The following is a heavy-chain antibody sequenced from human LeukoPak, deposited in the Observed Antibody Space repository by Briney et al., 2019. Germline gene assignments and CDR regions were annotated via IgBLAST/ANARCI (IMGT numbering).Heavy chain of an antibody. CDR2: IYYSGST. CDR3: GRVDCSGGRCYASDM. Sequence: PSETLSLTCTVSGGSVSSGSYYWNWIRQPPGKVLEWIGYIYYSGSTNYNPSLKSRVPISVETSKNRFTLKLTSVAAAERAVYYCGRVDCSGGRCYASDMGGQGTMVTVSS. D-gene: IGHD2-15*01. J-gene: IGHJ3*02. CDR1: GGSVSSGSYY. V-gene: IGHV4-61*01.